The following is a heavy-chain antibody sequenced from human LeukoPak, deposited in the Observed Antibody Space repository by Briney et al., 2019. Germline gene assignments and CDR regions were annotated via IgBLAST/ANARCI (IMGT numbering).Heavy chain of an antibody. J-gene: IGHJ6*03. Sequence: SETLSLTCAVYGGSFSGYYWSWIRQPPGKGLEWIGEINHSGSTNYNPSLKSRVTISVGTSKNQFSLKLSSVTAADTAVYYCARGGKIVVVPAAKTYYYYYMDVWGKGTTVTVSS. D-gene: IGHD2-2*01. CDR2: INHSGST. CDR1: GGSFSGYY. V-gene: IGHV4-34*01. CDR3: ARGGKIVVVPAAKTYYYYYMDV.